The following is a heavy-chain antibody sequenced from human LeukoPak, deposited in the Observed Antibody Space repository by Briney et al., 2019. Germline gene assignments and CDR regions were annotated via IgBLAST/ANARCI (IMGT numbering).Heavy chain of an antibody. CDR1: GGTFSSYA. D-gene: IGHD2-2*01. Sequence: SVKVSCKASGGTFSSYAISWVRQAPGQGLEWMGRIIPILGIANYAQKFQGRVTITADKSTSTAYMELSSLRSEDTAVYYCARAWGTSYTFDYWGQGTLVTASS. V-gene: IGHV1-69*04. CDR2: IIPILGIA. J-gene: IGHJ4*02. CDR3: ARAWGTSYTFDY.